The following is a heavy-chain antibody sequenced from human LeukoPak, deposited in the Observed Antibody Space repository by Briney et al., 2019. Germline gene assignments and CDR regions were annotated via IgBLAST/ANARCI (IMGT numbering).Heavy chain of an antibody. CDR2: INHSGST. Sequence: SETLSLTCAVYGGSFSGYYWSWIRQPPGKGLEWIGEINHSGSTNYNPSLKSRVTISVDTSKNQFSLKLSSVTAADTAVYYCAGKPRYCTIGVCTDYWGQGTLVTVSS. D-gene: IGHD2-8*01. CDR3: AGKPRYCTIGVCTDY. V-gene: IGHV4-34*01. J-gene: IGHJ4*02. CDR1: GGSFSGYY.